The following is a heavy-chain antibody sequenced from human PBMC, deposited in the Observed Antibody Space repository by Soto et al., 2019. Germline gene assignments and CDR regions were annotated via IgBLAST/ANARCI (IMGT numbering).Heavy chain of an antibody. J-gene: IGHJ3*01. CDR1: GFAFKYAR. CDR3: TTDWGSGTHYARAFDV. CDR2: IRSNIDGATT. Sequence: EMLLVESGGGLVKPGGSLRLSYAASGFAFKYARMTWVRQAPGKGLEWVGHIRSNIDGATTAYAAPVKGRFTISRDESKNTVDLQMNSLITEDTAVYYCTTDWGSGTHYARAFDVWGQGTMVTVSS. V-gene: IGHV3-15*01. D-gene: IGHD3-16*01.